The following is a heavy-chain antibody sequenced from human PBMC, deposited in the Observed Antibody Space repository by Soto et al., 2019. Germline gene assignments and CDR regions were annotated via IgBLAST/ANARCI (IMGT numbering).Heavy chain of an antibody. J-gene: IGHJ2*01. Sequence: QVQLVQSGAEVKKTGASVKVSCKASGYTFSDYYMHWVRQAPGQGLGWMGFINSKSGATNYAQKFQGRVTMSRNTSISTAYLELSNMRSGDTAIYCCARDPVPSIWHFDVWGRGTLVTVSS. D-gene: IGHD6-6*01. CDR2: INSKSGAT. CDR1: GYTFSDYY. CDR3: ARDPVPSIWHFDV. V-gene: IGHV1-2*02.